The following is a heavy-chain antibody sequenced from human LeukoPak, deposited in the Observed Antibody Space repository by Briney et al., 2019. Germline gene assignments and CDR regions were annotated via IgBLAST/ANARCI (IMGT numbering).Heavy chain of an antibody. CDR1: GVTFRIYA. V-gene: IGHV3-23*01. CDR2: ITGSRAIT. D-gene: IGHD6-25*01. CDR3: AKSAVSSANYYCSGMDV. Sequence: GGSLRLSCAASGVTFRIYAMSWGPQAPGKGLGWVSAITGSRAITYYADSLNRLSTISRDNSKNPLYLQMSSLRADDTAVYYCAKSAVSSANYYCSGMDVWGQGATVTVSS. J-gene: IGHJ6*02.